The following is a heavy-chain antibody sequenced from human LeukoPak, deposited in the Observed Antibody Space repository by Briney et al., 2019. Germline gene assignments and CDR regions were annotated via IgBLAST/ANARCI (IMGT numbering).Heavy chain of an antibody. V-gene: IGHV3-11*01. CDR2: ISSSGSTI. CDR3: ARGCDGYNCLWWFDP. J-gene: IGHJ5*02. D-gene: IGHD5-24*01. CDR1: GFTFSDYY. Sequence: GSLRLSCAASGFTFSDYYMSWVRQAPGKGLEWVSYISSSGSTIYYADSVKGRFTISRDNAKSSLYLQMNSLRAEDTAVYYCARGCDGYNCLWWFDPWGQGTLVTVSS.